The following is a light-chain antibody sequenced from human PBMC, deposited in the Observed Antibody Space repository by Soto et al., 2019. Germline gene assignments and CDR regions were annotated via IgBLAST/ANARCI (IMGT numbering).Light chain of an antibody. V-gene: IGKV1-5*01. CDR1: QDINRW. CDR2: NAD. CDR3: QQFSLYWA. Sequence: DIQMTQSPSTLPASVGDRATITCRASQDINRWLAWYQQKPGKAPKILIYNADTLESGVPSRFSGSGYGTEFILTISSLQPDDFATYYCQQFSLYWAFGQGTKVDIK. J-gene: IGKJ1*01.